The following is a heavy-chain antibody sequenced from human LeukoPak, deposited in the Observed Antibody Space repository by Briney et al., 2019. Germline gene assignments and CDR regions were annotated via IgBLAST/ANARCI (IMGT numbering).Heavy chain of an antibody. J-gene: IGHJ4*02. V-gene: IGHV3-74*01. CDR1: GFTFTSYW. Sequence: GGSLRLSCAASGFTFTSYWMHWVRQAPRKGLVWLSRINRDGTITSYADSLEGRFTISRDNAKNTVYLQMNSLRAEDTAVYYCARPGVGFGYWGQGALVTVSS. CDR3: ARPGVGFGY. CDR2: INRDGTIT.